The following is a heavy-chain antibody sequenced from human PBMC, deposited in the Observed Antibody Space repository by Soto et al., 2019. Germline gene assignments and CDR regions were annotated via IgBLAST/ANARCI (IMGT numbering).Heavy chain of an antibody. V-gene: IGHV3-11*01. CDR3: ARDRRNMDV. CDR1: GFTFSDYY. CDR2: ISSSGSSV. Sequence: PGGSLRLSCAASGFTFSDYYMSWVRQAPGKGLEWISYISSSGSSVYYADSMRGRLTISRDNAKNSLYLQMSSLTAEDTAVYYCARDRRNMDVWGKGTTVTVSS. J-gene: IGHJ6*03.